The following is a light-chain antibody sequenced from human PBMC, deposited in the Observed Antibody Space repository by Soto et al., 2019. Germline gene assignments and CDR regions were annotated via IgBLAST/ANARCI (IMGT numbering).Light chain of an antibody. CDR3: LQYNDYSWT. V-gene: IGKV1-5*01. CDR2: SSS. CDR1: ETISTW. Sequence: DTQMTQSPSTLSASVGDRVTITCRASETISTWLAWYQQKQGQAPKLLIYSSSFLESGVPSRFSGSGSGAEFTLIISSLQADDFATYYCLQYNDYSWTFGQGTKVQIK. J-gene: IGKJ1*01.